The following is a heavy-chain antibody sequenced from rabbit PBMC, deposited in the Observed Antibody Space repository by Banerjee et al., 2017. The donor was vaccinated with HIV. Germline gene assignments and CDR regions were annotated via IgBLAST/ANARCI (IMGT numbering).Heavy chain of an antibody. CDR2: AYTGRGRA. CDR3: ARIYDDASDLDL. D-gene: IGHD2-1*01. V-gene: IGHV1S47*01. J-gene: IGHJ4*01. CDR1: GFDFNENY. Sequence: QEQLEESGGGLVQPGESLTLTCTASGFDFNENYVTWVRQAPRKGLEWIGIAYTGRGRADYANWVNGRFTVSSDDALTTVDLQMSRLTAADTATYFCARIYDDASDLDLWGQGTLVTVS.